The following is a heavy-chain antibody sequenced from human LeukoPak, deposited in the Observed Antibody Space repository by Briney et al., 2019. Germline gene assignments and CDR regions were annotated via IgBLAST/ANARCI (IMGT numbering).Heavy chain of an antibody. J-gene: IGHJ4*02. CDR1: GFTFSSYS. D-gene: IGHD3-10*01. Sequence: GGSLRLSCAASGFTFSSYSMNWVRQAPGKGLEWVSSISSSSSYIYYADSVKGRFTISRDNAKNSLYLQMNSLRAEDTAVYYCARGGQVLWLGELLGTQYYFDYWGQGTLVTVSS. CDR3: ARGGQVLWLGELLGTQYYFDY. V-gene: IGHV3-21*01. CDR2: ISSSSSYI.